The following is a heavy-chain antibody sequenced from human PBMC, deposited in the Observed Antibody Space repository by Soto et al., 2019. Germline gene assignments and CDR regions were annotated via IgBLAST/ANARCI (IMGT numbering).Heavy chain of an antibody. V-gene: IGHV3-23*01. CDR3: AKDRSGAAAKYNWFDP. CDR1: GFTFSDYY. D-gene: IGHD6-13*01. CDR2: ISGSGGST. Sequence: GGSLRLSCAASGFTFSDYYMSWIRQAPGKGLEWVSAISGSGGSTYYADSVKGRFTISRDNSKNTLYLQMNSLRAEDTAVYYCAKDRSGAAAKYNWFDPWGQGILVTVSS. J-gene: IGHJ5*02.